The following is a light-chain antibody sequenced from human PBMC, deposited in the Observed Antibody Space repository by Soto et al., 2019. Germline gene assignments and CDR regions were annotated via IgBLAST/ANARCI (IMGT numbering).Light chain of an antibody. CDR3: QQYNLWPLT. J-gene: IGKJ4*01. Sequence: EIVMPQSPATLSVSPGERATLSCRASQSVSGTLAWYQQKPGQAPRLLILDASTRATGIPGRFSGSGSGTEFTLTLSSLLSEDFALSYCQQYNLWPLTFCGGTSVVIK. V-gene: IGKV3-15*01. CDR2: DAS. CDR1: QSVSGT.